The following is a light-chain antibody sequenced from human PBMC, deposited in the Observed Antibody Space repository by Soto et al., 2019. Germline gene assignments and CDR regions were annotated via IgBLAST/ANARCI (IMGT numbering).Light chain of an antibody. V-gene: IGKV3-15*01. CDR3: QQYSKWPIT. CDR1: QSVNSN. CDR2: GIS. Sequence: EVVLTQSQDILSVFPGESANLSCRASQSVNSNSLARYQQHPGQPPRLLIYGISTRATGIPARFSGSGSGTEFSLTISSPQSEDFAVYYCQQYSKWPITFGQGTRLEIK. J-gene: IGKJ5*01.